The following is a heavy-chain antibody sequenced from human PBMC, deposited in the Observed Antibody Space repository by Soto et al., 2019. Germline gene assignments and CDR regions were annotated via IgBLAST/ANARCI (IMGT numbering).Heavy chain of an antibody. V-gene: IGHV3-30*18. CDR2: ISYDGSNK. CDR1: GFTFSSYG. CDR3: AKGIRGYSSKVGPIGQ. D-gene: IGHD6-13*01. Sequence: VGSLRLSCAASGFTFSSYGMHWVRQAPGKGLEWVAVISYDGSNKYYADSVKGRFTISRDNSKNTLYLQMNSLRAEDTAVYYCAKGIRGYSSKVGPIGQWGQGTLVTVSS. J-gene: IGHJ4*02.